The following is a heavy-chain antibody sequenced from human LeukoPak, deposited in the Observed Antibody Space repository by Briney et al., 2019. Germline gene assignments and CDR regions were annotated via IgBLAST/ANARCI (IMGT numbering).Heavy chain of an antibody. CDR1: GVSISSSSYY. V-gene: IGHV4-39*01. CDR2: IYYSGST. CDR3: ARQGEYYYGLGSETPFDH. D-gene: IGHD3-10*01. Sequence: SEALSLTCNVSGVSISSSSYYWAWIRQPPGKGLEWIGSIYYSGSTYHNPSLKSRVTISVDTSKNQFSLKLSSVTAADTAVYYCARQGEYYYGLGSETPFDHWGQGTLVTVSS. J-gene: IGHJ4*02.